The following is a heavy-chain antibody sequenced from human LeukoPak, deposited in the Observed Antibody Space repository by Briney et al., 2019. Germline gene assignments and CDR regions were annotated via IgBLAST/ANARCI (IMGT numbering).Heavy chain of an antibody. D-gene: IGHD1-1*01. J-gene: IGHJ6*02. Sequence: SVKVSCKASGGTFSSYAISWVRQAPGQGLEWMGGIIPIFGTANYAQKFQGRVTITADESMSTAYMELSSLRSEDTAVYYCARGYNWNDMDTPYHYYGMDVWGQGTTVTVSS. CDR3: ARGYNWNDMDTPYHYYGMDV. V-gene: IGHV1-69*13. CDR1: GGTFSSYA. CDR2: IIPIFGTA.